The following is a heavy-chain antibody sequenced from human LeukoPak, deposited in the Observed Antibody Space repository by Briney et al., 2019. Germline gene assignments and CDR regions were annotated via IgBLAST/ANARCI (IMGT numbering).Heavy chain of an antibody. CDR1: GFTFSSYT. Sequence: QPGRSLRLSCTASGFTFSSYTMHWVRQAPGKGLEYVSGISGNGGGTYYANSVKGRFTISRDNSKNTLYLQMGSLRAEDMAVYYCAREVLGYSSSSDYWGQGTLVTVSS. D-gene: IGHD6-6*01. CDR2: ISGNGGGT. J-gene: IGHJ4*02. CDR3: AREVLGYSSSSDY. V-gene: IGHV3-64*01.